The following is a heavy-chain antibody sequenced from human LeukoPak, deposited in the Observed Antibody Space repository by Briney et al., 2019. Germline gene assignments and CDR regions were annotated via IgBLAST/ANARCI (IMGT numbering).Heavy chain of an antibody. D-gene: IGHD2-2*01. J-gene: IGHJ2*01. CDR3: ARDPILYDRIGVVPTAQPLGYLDL. V-gene: IGHV3-30*04. Sequence: PGGSLRLSCAASEFTFSIYAINWVRQAPGKGLEWVAVISYDGSKKYYADSMKGRFTISRDNSKNTLYLQINSLRAEDTAVYYCARDPILYDRIGVVPTAQPLGYLDLWGRGTLVTVSS. CDR2: ISYDGSKK. CDR1: EFTFSIYA.